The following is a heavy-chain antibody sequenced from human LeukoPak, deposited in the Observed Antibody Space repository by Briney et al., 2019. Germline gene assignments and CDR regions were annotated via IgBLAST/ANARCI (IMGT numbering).Heavy chain of an antibody. Sequence: GGSLRLSCAASGFTFSSFGMHWVRQAPGKGLEWVAFIRYDGSNKYYADSVKGRFTISRDNSKNTLYLQMNSLRAEDTAVYYCVKVGATTLDYWGQGTLITVSS. CDR3: VKVGATTLDY. J-gene: IGHJ4*02. CDR2: IRYDGSNK. D-gene: IGHD1-26*01. CDR1: GFTFSSFG. V-gene: IGHV3-30*02.